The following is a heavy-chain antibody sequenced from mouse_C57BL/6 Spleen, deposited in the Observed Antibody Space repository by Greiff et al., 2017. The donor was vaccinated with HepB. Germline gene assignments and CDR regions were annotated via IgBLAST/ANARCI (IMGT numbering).Heavy chain of an antibody. V-gene: IGHV1-69*01. Sequence: QVQLQQPGAELVMPGASVKLSCKASGYTFTSYWMHWVKQRPGQGLEWIGEIDPSDSYTNYNQKFKGKSTLTVDKSSSTAYMQLSSLTSEDSAVYYCARWRDYGADYWGQGTTLTVSS. J-gene: IGHJ2*01. CDR2: IDPSDSYT. D-gene: IGHD1-1*01. CDR3: ARWRDYGADY. CDR1: GYTFTSYW.